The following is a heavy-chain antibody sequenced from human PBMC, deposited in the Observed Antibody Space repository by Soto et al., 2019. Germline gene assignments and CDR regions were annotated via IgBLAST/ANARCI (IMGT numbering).Heavy chain of an antibody. D-gene: IGHD1-26*01. Sequence: GGSLRLSCAASGFTFDSYAMTWVRQAPGKGLEWVSTISGSGGNTDYADSVKGRFTVSRDNSKTTMYLQMNSLRAEDTAVYYCAKDLNGYSGSYNFPFLDSWGQGTLVTVSS. V-gene: IGHV3-23*01. CDR3: AKDLNGYSGSYNFPFLDS. CDR2: ISGSGGNT. J-gene: IGHJ4*02. CDR1: GFTFDSYA.